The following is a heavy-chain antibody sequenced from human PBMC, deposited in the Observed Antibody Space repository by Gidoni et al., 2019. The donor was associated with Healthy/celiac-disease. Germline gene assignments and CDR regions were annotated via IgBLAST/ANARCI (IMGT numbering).Heavy chain of an antibody. CDR3: ARELSTIPDAFDI. CDR2: IYHSGST. Sequence: QVQLQESGPGLVKPSETLSLTCTVSGYSISSGYYWGWIRQPPGKGLGWIGSIYHSGSTYYNPSLKSRVTISVDTSKNQFSLKLSSVTAADTAVYYCARELSTIPDAFDIWGQGTMVTVSS. CDR1: GYSISSGYY. D-gene: IGHD5-12*01. V-gene: IGHV4-38-2*02. J-gene: IGHJ3*02.